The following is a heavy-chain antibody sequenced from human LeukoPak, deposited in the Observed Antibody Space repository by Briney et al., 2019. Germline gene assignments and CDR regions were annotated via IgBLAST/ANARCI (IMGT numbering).Heavy chain of an antibody. V-gene: IGHV4-38-2*02. CDR1: DYYISSGYY. D-gene: IGHD1-26*01. CDR3: ARALGGYPANFDY. Sequence: PSETLSLTCTVSDYYISSGYYWGWIRQPPGKGLEWIGSIYHSGSTNYNPSLKSRVTISVDTSKNQFSLKLSSVTAADTAVYYCARALGGYPANFDYWGQGTLVTVSS. J-gene: IGHJ4*02. CDR2: IYHSGST.